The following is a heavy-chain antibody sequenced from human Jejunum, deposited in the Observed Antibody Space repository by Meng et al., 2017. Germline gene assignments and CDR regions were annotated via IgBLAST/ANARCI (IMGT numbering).Heavy chain of an antibody. J-gene: IGHJ4*02. V-gene: IGHV1-2*02. Sequence: QGKLGQSGAVVKKPGASVKVSCQASGYTFTGQYIHWVRQAPGEGLDWMGWVNPSNGDTKYAQKFQGRVAMTTDTSINTVYMELNSLTSDDTALYYCTRSHYFDYWGQGTLVTVSS. CDR1: GYTFTGQY. CDR3: TRSHYFDY. CDR2: VNPSNGDT.